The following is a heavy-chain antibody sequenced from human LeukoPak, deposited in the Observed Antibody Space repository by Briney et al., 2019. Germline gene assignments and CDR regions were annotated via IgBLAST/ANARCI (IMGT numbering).Heavy chain of an antibody. CDR2: INPSGGST. CDR1: GYTFTSYY. Sequence: GASVTVSCKASGYTFTSYYMHWVRQAPGQGLEWMGIINPSGGSTSYAQKFQGRVTMTRDTSTSTVYMELSSLRSEDTAVYYCARDRAGYSSSRYYYYGMDVWGQGTTVTVSS. CDR3: ARDRAGYSSSRYYYYGMDV. V-gene: IGHV1-46*01. D-gene: IGHD6-13*01. J-gene: IGHJ6*02.